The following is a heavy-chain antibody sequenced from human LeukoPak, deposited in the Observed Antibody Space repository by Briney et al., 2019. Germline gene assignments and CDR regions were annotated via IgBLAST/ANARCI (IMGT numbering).Heavy chain of an antibody. Sequence: SETLSLTCTVSGYSISSGYYWGWIRQPPGKGLEWIGSIYHRGSTYYNPSLKSRVTISVDTSKNQFSLKLSSVTAADTAVYYCARTNYGADFDYWGQGTLVSVSS. V-gene: IGHV4-38-2*02. CDR2: IYHRGST. D-gene: IGHD4-17*01. CDR1: GYSISSGYY. J-gene: IGHJ4*02. CDR3: ARTNYGADFDY.